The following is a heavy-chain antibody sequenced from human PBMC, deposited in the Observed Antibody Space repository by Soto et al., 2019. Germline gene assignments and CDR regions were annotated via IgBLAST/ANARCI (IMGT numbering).Heavy chain of an antibody. V-gene: IGHV2-5*01. CDR2: IYWNDNK. D-gene: IGHD6-13*01. J-gene: IGHJ4*02. Sequence: QITLKESGPTLVKPTQTLTLTCTFSGFSLSTSGVGVGWIRQPPGKALEWLALIYWNDNKRYSPSLKSKLTITQDTPKNPVVPTINNIDPVDPAPYYRAPIAGGSYYFDYWGQGTLVTVSS. CDR1: GFSLSTSGVG. CDR3: APIAGGSYYFDY.